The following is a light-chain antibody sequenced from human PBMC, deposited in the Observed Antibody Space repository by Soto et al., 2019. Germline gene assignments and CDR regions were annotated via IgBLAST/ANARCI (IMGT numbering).Light chain of an antibody. J-gene: IGLJ1*01. CDR3: SSYTTSNTRQIV. CDR1: SSEVGGYNY. CDR2: DVT. V-gene: IGLV2-14*03. Sequence: QSALTQPASVSGSPGQSITISCTGTSSEVGGYNYVSWYQHHPGKTTKLIIYDVTNRPSGVSNPFSGSKSGNTASLTISGLQPEDEADYYCSSYTTSNTRQIVFGTGTKVTVL.